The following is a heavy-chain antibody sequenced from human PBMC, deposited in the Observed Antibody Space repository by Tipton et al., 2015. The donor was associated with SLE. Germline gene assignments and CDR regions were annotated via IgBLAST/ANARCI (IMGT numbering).Heavy chain of an antibody. CDR3: ARDRPDSPQGWFDP. D-gene: IGHD3-22*01. J-gene: IGHJ5*02. V-gene: IGHV4-59*01. Sequence: TLSLTCTVSGGSISSYYWSWIRQPPGKGLEWIGYIYYSGSTNYNPSLKSRVTISVGTSKNQFSLKLSSVTAADTAAYYCARDRPDSPQGWFDPWGQGTLVTVSS. CDR2: IYYSGST. CDR1: GGSISSYY.